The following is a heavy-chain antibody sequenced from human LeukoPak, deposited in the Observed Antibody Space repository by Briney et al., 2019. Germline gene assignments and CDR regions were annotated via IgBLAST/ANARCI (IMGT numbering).Heavy chain of an antibody. D-gene: IGHD2-21*02. J-gene: IGHJ4*02. CDR2: INTFNANT. CDR3: ARDSPRRGGDYRLDY. V-gene: IGHV1-18*01. CDR1: GYTFTSYD. Sequence: GASVKVSCKASGYTFTSYDISWVRQAPGQGLEWMGWINTFNANTNYAQKLQGRVTMTTDTSTSTAYMELRNLRSDDTAVYYCARDSPRRGGDYRLDYWGQGTLVTVSS.